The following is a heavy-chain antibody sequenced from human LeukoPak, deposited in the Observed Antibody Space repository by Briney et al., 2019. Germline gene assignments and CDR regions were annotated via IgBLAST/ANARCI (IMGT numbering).Heavy chain of an antibody. CDR1: GFTFSSYA. V-gene: IGHV3-30-3*01. D-gene: IGHD6-13*01. CDR2: ISYDGSNK. CDR3: AKGYSSSWYWYYFDY. Sequence: PGGSLRLSCAASGFTFSSYAMHWVRQAPGKGLEWVAVISYDGSNKYYADSVKGRFTISRDNSKNTLYLQMNSLRAEDTAVYYCAKGYSSSWYWYYFDYWGQGTLVTVSS. J-gene: IGHJ4*02.